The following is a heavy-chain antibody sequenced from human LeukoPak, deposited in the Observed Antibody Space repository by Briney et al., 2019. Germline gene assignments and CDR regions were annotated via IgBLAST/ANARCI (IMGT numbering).Heavy chain of an antibody. CDR3: ARRAVYYYYCLDV. V-gene: IGHV1-2*02. D-gene: IGHD6-25*01. CDR1: GYTFTDYY. CDR2: INPNSGGT. J-gene: IGHJ6*02. Sequence: ASVKVSCKASGYTFTDYYMHWVRQAPGQGLEWMGWINPNSGGTNYAQKFQGRVTMTRDTSISTAYMEVSRLKSDDTAVYYCARRAVYYYYCLDVWGQGSTVTVYS.